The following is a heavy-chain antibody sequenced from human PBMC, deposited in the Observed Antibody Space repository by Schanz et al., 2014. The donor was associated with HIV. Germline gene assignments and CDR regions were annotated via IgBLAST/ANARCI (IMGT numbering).Heavy chain of an antibody. Sequence: QVQLVQSGTEVKKPGASVKVSCKASGYTFSTYGISWVRQAPGQGLEWMGWINPNSGGTNSAQKFQGRVTMTRDTSISTAYMTLSRLGSDDTAVYFCAKGLQKFDWRSPFDYWGQGTLVTVSS. J-gene: IGHJ4*02. CDR1: GYTFSTYG. V-gene: IGHV1-2*02. D-gene: IGHD3-9*01. CDR2: INPNSGGT. CDR3: AKGLQKFDWRSPFDY.